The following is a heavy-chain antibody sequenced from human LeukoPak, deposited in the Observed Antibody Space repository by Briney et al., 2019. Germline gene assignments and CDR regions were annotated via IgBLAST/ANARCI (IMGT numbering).Heavy chain of an antibody. D-gene: IGHD1-26*01. CDR1: GFTFSGHW. CDR3: VAWGNSGNS. V-gene: IGHV3-7*01. CDR2: MNGDGSQI. Sequence: GGSLSLSCAASGFTFSGHWMSWVRHAPAKGLEWVAHMNGDGSQIYYGDCVKGRFTISRHNAKNSLFMQRTGMRAEDSAVYYCVAWGNSGNSWGQGTMVIVSS. J-gene: IGHJ3*01.